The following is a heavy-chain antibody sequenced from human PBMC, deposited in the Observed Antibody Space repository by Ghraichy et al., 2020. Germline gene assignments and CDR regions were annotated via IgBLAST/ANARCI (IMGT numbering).Heavy chain of an antibody. CDR1: GGSISSYY. CDR2: IYYSGST. Sequence: SETLSLTCTVSGGSISSYYWSWIRQPPGKGLEWIGYIYYSGSTNYNPSLKSRVTISVDTSKNQFSLKLSSVTAADTAVYYCARAGGPEFLEWLSPMDVWGQGTTVTVSS. J-gene: IGHJ6*02. V-gene: IGHV4-59*01. CDR3: ARAGGPEFLEWLSPMDV. D-gene: IGHD3-3*01.